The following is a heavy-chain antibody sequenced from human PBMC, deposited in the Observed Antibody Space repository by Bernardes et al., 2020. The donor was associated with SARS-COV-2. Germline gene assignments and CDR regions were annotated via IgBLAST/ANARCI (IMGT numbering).Heavy chain of an antibody. CDR2: VSYDGSNK. CDR1: GFTFSNYG. J-gene: IGHJ6*02. D-gene: IGHD5-12*01. CDR3: AKVNERDGYNYWNLMDV. Sequence: GGSPRLSCAASGFTFSNYGMHWVRQAPGKGLEWVAVVSYDGSNKYYADSVKGRFTISRDNSKNTLYLQMNSLRAEDTALYYCAKVNERDGYNYWNLMDVWSQGTTVTVSS. V-gene: IGHV3-30*18.